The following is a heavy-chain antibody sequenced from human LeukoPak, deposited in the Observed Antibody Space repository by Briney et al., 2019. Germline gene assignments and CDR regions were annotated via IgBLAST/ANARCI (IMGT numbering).Heavy chain of an antibody. CDR3: ANNIAARGVDC. J-gene: IGHJ4*02. D-gene: IGHD6-13*01. CDR2: INPNSGGT. CDR1: GYTFTSYD. Sequence: ASVKVSCKASGYTFTSYDINWVRQATGQGLEWMGWINPNSGGTNYAQKFQGRVTMTRDTSISTAYMELSRLRSDDTAVYYCANNIAARGVDCWGQGTLVTVSS. V-gene: IGHV1-2*02.